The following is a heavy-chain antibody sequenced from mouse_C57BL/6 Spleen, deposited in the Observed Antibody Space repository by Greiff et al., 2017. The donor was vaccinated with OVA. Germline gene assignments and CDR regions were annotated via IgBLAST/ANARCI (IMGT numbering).Heavy chain of an antibody. CDR3: AKRGFTTVFYFDV. D-gene: IGHD1-1*01. J-gene: IGHJ1*03. CDR1: GYTFTSYG. V-gene: IGHV1-81*01. Sequence: VQGVESGAELARPGASVKLSCKASGYTFTSYGISWVKQRTGQGLEWIGEIYPRSGNTYYNEKFKGKATLTADKSSSTAYMELRSLTSEDSAVYFCAKRGFTTVFYFDVWGTGTTVTVSS. CDR2: IYPRSGNT.